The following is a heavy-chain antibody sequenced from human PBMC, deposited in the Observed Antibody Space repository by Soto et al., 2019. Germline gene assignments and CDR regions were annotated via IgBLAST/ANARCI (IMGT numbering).Heavy chain of an antibody. CDR3: ARGGTVVTAYYFDY. V-gene: IGHV1-8*01. J-gene: IGHJ4*02. CDR1: GYTFTSYD. D-gene: IGHD2-15*01. CDR2: MNPNSGNT. Sequence: QVQLVQSGAEAKKPGASVKVSCKASGYTFTSYDINWVRQATGQGLEWMGWMNPNSGNTGYAQKFQGRVTMTRNTSISTAYRELSSLRSEDTAVYYCARGGTVVTAYYFDYWGQGTLVTVSS.